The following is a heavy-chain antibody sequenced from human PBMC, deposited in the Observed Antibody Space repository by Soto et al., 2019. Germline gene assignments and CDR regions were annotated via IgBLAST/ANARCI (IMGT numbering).Heavy chain of an antibody. D-gene: IGHD3-3*01. CDR1: GFTFSSYS. CDR2: ISSSSSYI. J-gene: IGHJ4*02. CDR3: ARDLFGVVNFDY. V-gene: IGHV3-21*01. Sequence: PGGSLRLSCAASGFTFSSYSMNWVRQAPGKGLEWVSSISSSSSYIYYADSVKGRFTISRDNAKNSLYLQMNSLRAEDTAVYYCARDLFGVVNFDYWGQGTLVTVSS.